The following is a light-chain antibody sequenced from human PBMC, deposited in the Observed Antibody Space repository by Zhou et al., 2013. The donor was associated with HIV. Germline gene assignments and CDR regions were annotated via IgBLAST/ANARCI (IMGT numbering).Light chain of an antibody. CDR1: ETVKNW. V-gene: IGKV1-5*01. CDR2: QAS. CDR3: QQHYSYSIT. J-gene: IGKJ5*01. Sequence: DIQLTQSPSTLSASVGDRVTLTCRASETVKNWVAWYQQKSGKAPKLLIYQASTLQNGVSSRFSGSGSETHFTLTISGLHPDDFATYYCQQHYSYSITFGQGTRLEIK.